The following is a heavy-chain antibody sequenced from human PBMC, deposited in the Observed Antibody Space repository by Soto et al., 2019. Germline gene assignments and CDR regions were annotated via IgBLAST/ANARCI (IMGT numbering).Heavy chain of an antibody. D-gene: IGHD3-9*01. Sequence: PGGSLRLSCAASGFTFSIAWMNWVRQAPGKGLEWVGRIKSKTDGGTTDYAAPVKGRFTISRDDSKNTLYLQMNSLKTEDTAVYYCTTDVLLRYFDWLLGSAHVPHPWGQGTLVTVSS. CDR3: TTDVLLRYFDWLLGSAHVPHP. V-gene: IGHV3-15*07. CDR2: IKSKTDGGTT. J-gene: IGHJ5*02. CDR1: GFTFSIAW.